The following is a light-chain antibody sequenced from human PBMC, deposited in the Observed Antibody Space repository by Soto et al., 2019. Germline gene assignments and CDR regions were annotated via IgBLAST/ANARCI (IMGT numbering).Light chain of an antibody. CDR1: QTISSW. CDR3: QHYNSYSEA. CDR2: KAS. J-gene: IGKJ1*01. Sequence: IQLTPSPSTLSGSVRDRVTITCLASQTISSWLAWYQQKPGKAPKLLIYKASTLKSGVPSRFSGSGSGTEFTLTISSLQPDDFATYYCQHYNSYSEAFGQGTKV. V-gene: IGKV1-5*03.